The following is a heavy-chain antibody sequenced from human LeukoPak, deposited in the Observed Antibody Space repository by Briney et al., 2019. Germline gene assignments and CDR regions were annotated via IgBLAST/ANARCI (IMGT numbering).Heavy chain of an antibody. CDR3: ARGPYSYDSSGAFDI. D-gene: IGHD3-22*01. CDR1: GGSISSNYY. J-gene: IGHJ3*02. Sequence: SETLSLTCTVSGGSISSNYYWGWIRQPPGKGLEWIGSTYYRGNTYYNPSLESRVTISVDTSKNHFSLKLSSVTAADTAVYYCARGPYSYDSSGAFDIWGQRTMVTVSS. CDR2: TYYRGNT. V-gene: IGHV4-39*07.